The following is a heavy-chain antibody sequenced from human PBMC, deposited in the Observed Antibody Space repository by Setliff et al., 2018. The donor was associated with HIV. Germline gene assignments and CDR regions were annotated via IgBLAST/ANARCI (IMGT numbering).Heavy chain of an antibody. CDR3: SRGIAVAGHDFANTPGDI. CDR2: IDPSDSYI. Sequence: GESLKISCKGSGYSFTHSWIGWVRQMPGKGLEWMGRIDPSDSYINYGPSFQGHVTISADKSTNTAFLQWSSLKASDSAMYYCSRGIAVAGHDFANTPGDIWGQGTMVTVSS. CDR1: GYSFTHSW. D-gene: IGHD6-19*01. J-gene: IGHJ3*02. V-gene: IGHV5-10-1*01.